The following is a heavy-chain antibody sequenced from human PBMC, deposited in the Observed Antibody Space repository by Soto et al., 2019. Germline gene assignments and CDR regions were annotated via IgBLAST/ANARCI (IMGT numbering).Heavy chain of an antibody. V-gene: IGHV4-39*01. CDR1: GGSISSSSYY. D-gene: IGHD3-9*01. Sequence: PSETLSLTCTVSGGSISSSSYYWGWIRQPPGKGLEWIGSIYYSGSTYYNPSLKSRVTISVDTSKNQFSLNLSSVTAADTAVYYCARLCEDDILTGLGPGLDYFDYWGQGTLVTVSS. CDR3: ARLCEDDILTGLGPGLDYFDY. J-gene: IGHJ4*02. CDR2: IYYSGST.